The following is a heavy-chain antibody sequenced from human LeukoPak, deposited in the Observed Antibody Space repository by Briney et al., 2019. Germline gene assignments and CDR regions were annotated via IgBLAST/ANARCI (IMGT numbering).Heavy chain of an antibody. CDR1: GFTFSSYG. J-gene: IGHJ4*02. V-gene: IGHV3-30*18. Sequence: GGSLRLSCAASGFTFSSYGMHWVRQAPGKGLEWVAVISYDGSNKYYADSVKGRFTISRDNSKNTLYLQMNSLRAEDTAVYYCAKALRFKYSGSHEGPPDYWGQGTLVTVSS. CDR3: AKALRFKYSGSHEGPPDY. D-gene: IGHD1-26*01. CDR2: ISYDGSNK.